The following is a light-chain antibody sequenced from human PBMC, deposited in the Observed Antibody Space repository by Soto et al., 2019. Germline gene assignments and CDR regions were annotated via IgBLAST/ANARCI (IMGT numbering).Light chain of an antibody. V-gene: IGKV1-5*01. CDR2: DAS. CDR1: QSISSW. J-gene: IGKJ1*01. Sequence: DIQITQSPSTLSASVRDRVTITCRASQSISSWLAWYQQKPGKAPKLLIYDASSLESGVPSRFSGSGSGTEFTLTISSLQPDDFATYYCQQYNSYSTWTLGQGTKVDIK. CDR3: QQYNSYSTWT.